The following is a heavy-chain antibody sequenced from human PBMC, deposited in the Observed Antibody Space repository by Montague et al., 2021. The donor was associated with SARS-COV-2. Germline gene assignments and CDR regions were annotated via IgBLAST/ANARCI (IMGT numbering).Heavy chain of an antibody. V-gene: IGHV4-59*08. CDR1: GGSLSTYY. Sequence: SETLSLTCSVSGGSLSTYYWSWIRQPPGKGLEWIGYIDDSGTTRYNSSLGSRATISLDLSKNQFSLDLNSVTAADTAVYYCARNAYNHYGLDVWGQGTTVTVSS. CDR2: IDDSGTT. CDR3: ARNAYNHYGLDV. J-gene: IGHJ6*02.